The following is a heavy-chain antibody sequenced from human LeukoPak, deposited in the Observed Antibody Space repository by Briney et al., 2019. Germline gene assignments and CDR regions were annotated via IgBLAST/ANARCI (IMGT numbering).Heavy chain of an antibody. V-gene: IGHV3-30*18. J-gene: IGHJ3*02. Sequence: PGGSLRLSCAASGFTFSSYGMHWVRQAPGKGLEWVAVISYDGSNKYYADSVKGRFTISRDNAKNSLYLQMNSLRAEDMALYYCAKAHGGNLAWGFDIWGQGTMVTVSS. CDR3: AKAHGGNLAWGFDI. CDR1: GFTFSSYG. D-gene: IGHD4-23*01. CDR2: ISYDGSNK.